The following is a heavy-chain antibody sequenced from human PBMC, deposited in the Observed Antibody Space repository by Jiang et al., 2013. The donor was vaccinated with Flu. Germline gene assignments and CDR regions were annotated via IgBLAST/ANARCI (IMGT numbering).Heavy chain of an antibody. J-gene: IGHJ4*02. CDR2: ISPDSGTT. CDR1: GYTFTGYY. CDR3: ARITRGGSGFDY. V-gene: IGHV1-2*04. Sequence: EVRKPGASVRVSCKASGYTFTGYYIHWVRQAPGQGLEWMGWISPDSGTTNYAQNFQGWVSMARDTSISTAYMDLSRLKSDDTAIYYCARITRGGSGFDYWGQGTLVTVSS. D-gene: IGHD3-10*01.